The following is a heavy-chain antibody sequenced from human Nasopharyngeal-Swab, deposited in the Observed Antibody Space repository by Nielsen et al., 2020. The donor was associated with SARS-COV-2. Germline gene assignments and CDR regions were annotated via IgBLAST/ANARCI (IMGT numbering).Heavy chain of an antibody. J-gene: IGHJ5*02. CDR1: GGSISSSSYY. CDR3: ARGGFVGHYDFWSGQGTNWFDP. V-gene: IGHV4-39*07. CDR2: IYYSGST. Sequence: SETLSLTCTVSGGSISSSSYYWGWIRQPPGKGLEWIGSIYYSGSTYYNPSLKSRVTISVDTSKNQFSLKLSSVTAADTAVYYCARGGFVGHYDFWSGQGTNWFDPWGQGTLVTVSS. D-gene: IGHD3-3*01.